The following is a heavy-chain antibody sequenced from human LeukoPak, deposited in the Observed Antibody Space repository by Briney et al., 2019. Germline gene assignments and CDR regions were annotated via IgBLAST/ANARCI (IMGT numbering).Heavy chain of an antibody. J-gene: IGHJ4*02. Sequence: PGGSLRLSCAASGFAFNTYAMHWVRQAPGQGLEWVALIWHDGSHKFYSNSVRGQFTISRDNSMNTVSLQMNNLRPEDTAVYYCAREIFGSGSYPDSWGQGTLVTVSS. CDR2: IWHDGSHK. CDR3: AREIFGSGSYPDS. CDR1: GFAFNTYA. D-gene: IGHD3-10*01. V-gene: IGHV3-33*01.